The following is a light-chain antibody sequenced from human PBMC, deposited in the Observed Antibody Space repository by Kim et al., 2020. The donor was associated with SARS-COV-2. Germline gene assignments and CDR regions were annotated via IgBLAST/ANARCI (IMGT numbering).Light chain of an antibody. V-gene: IGLV1-36*01. CDR2: YDD. CDR1: ESNIGANS. Sequence: QRVTIFWSGSESNIGANSVNWYQQLPGKPPKLLIYYDDLLASGASGRFSGSRSGSSASLAINGLQSEDEADYYCAAWDDSLNGPVFGGGTQLTVL. CDR3: AAWDDSLNGPV. J-gene: IGLJ2*01.